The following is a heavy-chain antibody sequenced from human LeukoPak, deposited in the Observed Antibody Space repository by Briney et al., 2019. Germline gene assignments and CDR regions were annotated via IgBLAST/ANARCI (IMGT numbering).Heavy chain of an antibody. V-gene: IGHV3-23*01. D-gene: IGHD6-13*01. CDR3: AKDSGFAIAAVPIDY. CDR2: ISGSGGST. CDR1: GFTFSSYA. Sequence: PGGSLRLSRAASGFTFSSYAMSWVRQAPGKGLEWVSAISGSGGSTYYADSVKGRFTISRDNSKNTLYLQMNSLRAEDTAVYYCAKDSGFAIAAVPIDYWGQGTLVTVSS. J-gene: IGHJ4*02.